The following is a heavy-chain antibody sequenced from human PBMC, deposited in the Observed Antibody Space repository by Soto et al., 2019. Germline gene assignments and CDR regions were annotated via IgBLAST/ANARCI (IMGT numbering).Heavy chain of an antibody. D-gene: IGHD6-19*01. J-gene: IGHJ1*01. V-gene: IGHV3-23*01. Sequence: GGSLRLSCAASGFTFSSYAMSWVRQAPGKGLEWVSGISGSGDSTYYADSVKGRSTISRDNSKNTLYLQMNSLRAEDTAVYYCAKGVPGIAVAGTGYFQHWGQGT. CDR3: AKGVPGIAVAGTGYFQH. CDR1: GFTFSSYA. CDR2: ISGSGDST.